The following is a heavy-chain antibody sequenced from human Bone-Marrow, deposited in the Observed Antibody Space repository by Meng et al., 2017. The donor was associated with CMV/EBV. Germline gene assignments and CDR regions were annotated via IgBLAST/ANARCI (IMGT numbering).Heavy chain of an antibody. CDR1: GGTFSSYS. D-gene: IGHD4-17*01. Sequence: SCKASGGTFSSYSMNWVRQAPGKGLEWVSSISSSSSYIYYADSLKGRFTISRDNAKNSLYLQMNSLRAEDTAVYYCARDPYGDYYFDYWGQGTLVTVSS. CDR3: ARDPYGDYYFDY. CDR2: ISSSSSYI. J-gene: IGHJ4*02. V-gene: IGHV3-21*01.